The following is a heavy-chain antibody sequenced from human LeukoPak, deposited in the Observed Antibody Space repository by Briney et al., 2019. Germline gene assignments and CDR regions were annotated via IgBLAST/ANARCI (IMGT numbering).Heavy chain of an antibody. D-gene: IGHD5-12*01. CDR2: ISSIGSTI. Sequence: GGSLRLSCSASGFTFSVDYMSWIREAPGKGLEWVSYISSIGSTIYYADPVKGRFTSSKDHAKNPLYLEMNSRPAQGPAVHYCARGPSGYHNTGGQGTLVTVSS. J-gene: IGHJ4*02. V-gene: IGHV3-11*01. CDR1: GFTFSVDY. CDR3: ARGPSGYHNT.